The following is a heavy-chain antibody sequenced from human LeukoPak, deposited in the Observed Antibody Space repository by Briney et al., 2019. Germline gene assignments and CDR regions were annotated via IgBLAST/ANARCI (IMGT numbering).Heavy chain of an antibody. J-gene: IGHJ3*01. CDR3: ASRTTGTTLDAFDV. CDR2: ISYDGSNK. Sequence: PGGSLRLSCAASGFTFSSYGMHWVRQAPGKGLEWVAVISYDGSNKYYADSVKGRFTISRDNSKNTLYLQMNSLRAEDTAVYYCASRTTGTTLDAFDVWGQGTMVTVSS. V-gene: IGHV3-30*03. CDR1: GFTFSSYG. D-gene: IGHD1-1*01.